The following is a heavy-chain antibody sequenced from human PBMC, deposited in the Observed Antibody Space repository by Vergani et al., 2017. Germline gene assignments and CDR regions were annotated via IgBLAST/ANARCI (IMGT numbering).Heavy chain of an antibody. J-gene: IGHJ3*02. D-gene: IGHD6-13*01. CDR3: ARGDSSSFSLGGLYAFDI. V-gene: IGHV1-69*13. Sequence: QVQLVQSGAEVKKPGASVKVSCKASGGTFSSYAISWVRQAPGQGREWMGGIIPIFGTANYAQKFQGRVTITADESTSTAYMELSSLRSEDTAVYYCARGDSSSFSLGGLYAFDIWGQGTMVTVSS. CDR2: IIPIFGTA. CDR1: GGTFSSYA.